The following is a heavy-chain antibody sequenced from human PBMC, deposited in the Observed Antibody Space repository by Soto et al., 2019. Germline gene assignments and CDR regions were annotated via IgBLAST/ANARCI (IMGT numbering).Heavy chain of an antibody. D-gene: IGHD1-7*01. CDR2: INPNSGGT. CDR3: ARAVGITGTLTGGMDV. Sequence: ASVKVSCKASGYTFTGYYMHWVRQAPGQGLEWMGWINPNSGGTNYAQKFQGWVTITRDTSISTAYMELSRLRSDDTAVYYCARAVGITGTLTGGMDVWAKGPRSPSP. J-gene: IGHJ6*02. V-gene: IGHV1-2*04. CDR1: GYTFTGYY.